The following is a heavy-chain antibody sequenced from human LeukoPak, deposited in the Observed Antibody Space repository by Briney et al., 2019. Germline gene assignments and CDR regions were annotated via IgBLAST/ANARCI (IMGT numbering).Heavy chain of an antibody. V-gene: IGHV3-30*18. CDR3: AKEGYSSSWYGYFDY. CDR1: GFTFSSYG. J-gene: IGHJ4*02. D-gene: IGHD6-13*01. CDR2: ISYDGSNK. Sequence: GGSLRLSCAASGFTFSSYGMHWVRQAPGKGLEWVAVISYDGSNKYYADSVKGRFTISRDNSKNTLYLQMNGLRAEDTAVYYCAKEGYSSSWYGYFDYWGQGTLVTVSS.